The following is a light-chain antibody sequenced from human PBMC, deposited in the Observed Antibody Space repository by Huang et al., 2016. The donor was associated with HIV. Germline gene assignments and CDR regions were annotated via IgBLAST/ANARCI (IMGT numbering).Light chain of an antibody. J-gene: IGKJ4*01. CDR3: QQFNSYPFI. CDR1: QGITNY. V-gene: IGKV1-9*01. CDR2: AAS. Sequence: IQLTQSPSSVSAFVGDRAAITCRASQGITNYVAWFQQKPGKAPKLLMYAASTLERGVPSMFSGSGSGTDFTLSISRLQPEDSATYYCQQFNSYPFIFGGGTKVEIK.